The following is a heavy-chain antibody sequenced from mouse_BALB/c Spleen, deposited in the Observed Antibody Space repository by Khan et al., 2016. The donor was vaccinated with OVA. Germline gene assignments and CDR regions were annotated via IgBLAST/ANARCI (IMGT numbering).Heavy chain of an antibody. J-gene: IGHJ3*01. CDR2: INPSNGYT. V-gene: IGHV1-4*01. Sequence: VQLQESGAELARPGASVKMSYKASGYTFTSYTIHWIKLRPGQGLEWIGFINPSNGYTNYNQKFKDKATLTADKSSTTVYMQLSSLTSDDSAVYNCVRDGAYHRNDDWFAYWGQGTLVTVSA. D-gene: IGHD2-14*01. CDR1: GYTFTSYT. CDR3: VRDGAYHRNDDWFAY.